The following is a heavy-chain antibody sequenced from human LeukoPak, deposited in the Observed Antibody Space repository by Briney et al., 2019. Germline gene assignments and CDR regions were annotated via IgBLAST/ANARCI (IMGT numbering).Heavy chain of an antibody. CDR2: IYHSGST. V-gene: IGHV4-38-2*02. Sequence: SETLSLTCTVSGYSISSGYYWGWIRQPPGKGLEWIGSIYHSGSTYYNPSLKSRVTISVDTSKNQFSPKLSSVTAADTAVYYCARLYSGSYIYWGQGTLVTVSS. J-gene: IGHJ4*02. D-gene: IGHD1-26*01. CDR1: GYSISSGYY. CDR3: ARLYSGSYIY.